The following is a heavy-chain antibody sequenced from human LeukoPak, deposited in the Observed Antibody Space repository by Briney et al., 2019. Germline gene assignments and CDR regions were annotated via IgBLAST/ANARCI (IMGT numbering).Heavy chain of an antibody. D-gene: IGHD4-11*01. CDR1: GFTFSSYS. J-gene: IGHJ3*02. CDR3: ARSSPIFDYSPPHFDI. Sequence: GGSLRLSCAASGFTFSSYSMNWVRQAPGKGLEWVSYISSSSSTIYYADSVKGRFTISRDNAKNSLYLQMNSLRAEDTAVYYCARSSPIFDYSPPHFDIWGQGTMVTVSS. CDR2: ISSSSSTI. V-gene: IGHV3-48*01.